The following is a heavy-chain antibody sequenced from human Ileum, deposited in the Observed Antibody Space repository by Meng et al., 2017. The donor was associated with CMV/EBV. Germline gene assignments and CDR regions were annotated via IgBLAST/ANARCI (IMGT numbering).Heavy chain of an antibody. CDR3: ASHVSSGGLYY. CDR2: IYYSGST. CDR1: GGSISSGDSY. J-gene: IGHJ4*02. V-gene: IGHV4-30-4*08. D-gene: IGHD2-15*01. Sequence: QLQLQESGPGLANPSHTLSPPCPVPGGSISSGDSYWSWIRQPPGKGLEWIGYIYYSGSTYYNPSLKSRVTISVDTSKNQFSLKLSSVTAADTAVYYCASHVSSGGLYYWGQGTLVTVSS.